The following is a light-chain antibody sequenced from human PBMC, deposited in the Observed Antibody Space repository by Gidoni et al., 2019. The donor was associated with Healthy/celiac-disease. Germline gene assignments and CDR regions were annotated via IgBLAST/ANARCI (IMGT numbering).Light chain of an antibody. Sequence: DIVLTQSPGTLSLSPGERATLSCRASQRVSSIYLAWYQQKPGQAPRLLIYGASSRATVIPDRFSGSGSGTDFTHTISRLEPDNFAVYYCQQYGSSPYTFGQGTKLEIK. V-gene: IGKV3-20*01. CDR3: QQYGSSPYT. CDR1: QRVSSIY. J-gene: IGKJ2*01. CDR2: GAS.